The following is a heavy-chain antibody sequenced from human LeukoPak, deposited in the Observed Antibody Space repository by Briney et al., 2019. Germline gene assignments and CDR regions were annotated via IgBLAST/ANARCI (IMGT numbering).Heavy chain of an antibody. CDR3: ARGGSGNLPYYFDH. V-gene: IGHV1-3*01. CDR2: INAGNGNT. Sequence: ASVKVSCKASGGTFSSYAIHWVRQAPGQRLEWMGWINAGNGNTKYSQKLQGRVTITRDTSASTAYMGLSSLRSEDTAVFYCARGGSGNLPYYFDHWGQGTLVTVSS. CDR1: GGTFSSYA. J-gene: IGHJ4*02. D-gene: IGHD1-1*01.